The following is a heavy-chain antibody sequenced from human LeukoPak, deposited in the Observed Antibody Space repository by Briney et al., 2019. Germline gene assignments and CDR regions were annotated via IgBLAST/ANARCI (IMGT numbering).Heavy chain of an antibody. CDR3: ARGSVQLWLRDTYYYMDV. Sequence: GESLRLSCAASGFTFDDYAMNWVRQVPGRGLEWVSGINWNGRITEYADSVKDRFTISRQNTKNSLYLYMNNLGGEDTALYFCARGSVQLWLRDTYYYMDVWGKGTTVTLSS. D-gene: IGHD5-18*01. CDR2: INWNGRIT. J-gene: IGHJ6*03. V-gene: IGHV3-20*04. CDR1: GFTFDDYA.